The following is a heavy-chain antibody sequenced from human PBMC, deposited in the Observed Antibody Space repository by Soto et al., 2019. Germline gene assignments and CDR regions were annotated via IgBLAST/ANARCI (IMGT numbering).Heavy chain of an antibody. J-gene: IGHJ4*02. CDR1: GGSISSYY. Sequence: SETLSLTCTVSGGSISSYYWSWIRQPPGKGLEWIGSIYYSGSTYYNPSLKSRVTISVDTSKNQFSLKLSSVTAADTAVYYCARLEAQFSFDYWGQGTQVTVSS. D-gene: IGHD4-17*01. V-gene: IGHV4-59*05. CDR3: ARLEAQFSFDY. CDR2: IYYSGST.